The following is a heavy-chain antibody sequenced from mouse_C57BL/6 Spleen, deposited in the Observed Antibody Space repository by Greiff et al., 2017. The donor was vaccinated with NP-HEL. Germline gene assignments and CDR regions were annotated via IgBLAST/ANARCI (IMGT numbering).Heavy chain of an antibody. CDR2: ISSGGDYI. CDR3: TRENVAYYYAMDY. J-gene: IGHJ4*01. CDR1: GFTFSSYA. D-gene: IGHD1-1*01. V-gene: IGHV5-9-1*02. Sequence: EVQGVESGEGLVKPGGSLKLSCAASGFTFSSYAMSWVRQTPEKRLEWVAYISSGGDYIYYADTVKGRFTISRDNARNTLYLQMSSLKSEDTAMYYCTRENVAYYYAMDYWGQGTSVTVSS.